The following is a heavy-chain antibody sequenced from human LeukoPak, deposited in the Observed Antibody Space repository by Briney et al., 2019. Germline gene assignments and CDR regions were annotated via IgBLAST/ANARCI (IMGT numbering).Heavy chain of an antibody. V-gene: IGHV1-2*02. CDR1: GYTFTGHY. CDR3: ARGGGPAGFLEWSNISPPGGY. Sequence: ASVKVSCKASGYTFTGHYMHWVRQAPGQGLEWMGWINPNSGGTNYAQKFQGRVTMTRDTSISTAYMELSRLRSDDTAVYYCARGGGPAGFLEWSNISPPGGYWGQGTLVTVSS. J-gene: IGHJ4*02. D-gene: IGHD3-3*01. CDR2: INPNSGGT.